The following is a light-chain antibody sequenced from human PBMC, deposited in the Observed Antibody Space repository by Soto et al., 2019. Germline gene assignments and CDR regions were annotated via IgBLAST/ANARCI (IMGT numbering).Light chain of an antibody. J-gene: IGLJ3*02. V-gene: IGLV2-14*01. Sequence: QSVLTQPASVSGSPGQSITISCTGTSGDIGSYNRVSWYQQHPGKAPKLIIYEVTDRPSGVSNRFSGSKSGNTASLTISGLQAEDEAEYYCNSYAGSDNYVLFGGGTKLTVL. CDR1: SGDIGSYNR. CDR2: EVT. CDR3: NSYAGSDNYVL.